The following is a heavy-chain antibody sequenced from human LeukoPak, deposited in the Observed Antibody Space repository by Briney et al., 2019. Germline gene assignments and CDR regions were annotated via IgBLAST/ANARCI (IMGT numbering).Heavy chain of an antibody. CDR3: ATDFLGFDP. Sequence: PSETLSLTCTVSGYSISSGYYWGWIRQPPGEGLEWIGSIYHSGSTYYNPSLKSRVTISVDTSKNQFSLKLSSVTAADTAVYYCATDFLGFDPWGQGTLVTVSS. J-gene: IGHJ5*02. CDR2: IYHSGST. D-gene: IGHD2/OR15-2a*01. V-gene: IGHV4-38-2*02. CDR1: GYSISSGYY.